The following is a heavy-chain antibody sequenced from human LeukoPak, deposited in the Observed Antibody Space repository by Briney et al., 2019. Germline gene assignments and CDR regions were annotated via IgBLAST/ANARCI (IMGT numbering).Heavy chain of an antibody. V-gene: IGHV4-59*08. J-gene: IGHJ4*02. Sequence: SETLSLTCTVSGGSISSYYWSWIRQPPGKGLEWIGYIYYSGSTNYNPSLKSRVTISVDTSKNQFSLKLSSVTAADTAVYYCARHFWGHSSGWYYWGQGTLVTVSS. CDR3: ARHFWGHSSGWYY. CDR2: IYYSGST. D-gene: IGHD6-19*01. CDR1: GGSISSYY.